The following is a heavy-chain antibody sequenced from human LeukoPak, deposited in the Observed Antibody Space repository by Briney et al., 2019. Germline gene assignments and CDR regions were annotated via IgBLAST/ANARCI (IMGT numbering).Heavy chain of an antibody. V-gene: IGHV1-46*01. Sequence: ASVKVSCKASGYTFTNYYMHWVRQAPGQGLEWMGKINPSGGSTSYAQKFQGRVTMTRDTSTSTVYMELSSLRSEDTAAYYCARDRVLAATLDYCGEGTLVTVSS. D-gene: IGHD2-15*01. J-gene: IGHJ4*02. CDR1: GYTFTNYY. CDR2: INPSGGST. CDR3: ARDRVLAATLDY.